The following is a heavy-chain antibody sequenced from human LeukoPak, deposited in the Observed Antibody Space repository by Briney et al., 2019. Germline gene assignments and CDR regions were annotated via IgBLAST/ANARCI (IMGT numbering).Heavy chain of an antibody. CDR3: ARDPETGTTLN. D-gene: IGHD1-1*01. J-gene: IGHJ4*02. V-gene: IGHV3-21*01. CDR2: ISSSSSYI. CDR1: GFTFSGYS. Sequence: GGSLRLSCAASGFTFSGYSMNWVRQAPGKGLEWVSSISSSSSYIYYGDSVKGRFTISRDNAKNSLYLQLNSLRAEDTAVYYCARDPETGTTLNWGQGTLVTVSS.